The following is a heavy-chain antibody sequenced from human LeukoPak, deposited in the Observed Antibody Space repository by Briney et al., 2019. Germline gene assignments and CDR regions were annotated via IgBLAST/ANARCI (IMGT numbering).Heavy chain of an antibody. CDR3: AREGDGNSPFDY. Sequence: SETLSLTCTVSGGSISSGDSYWGWIRQPPGKGLEWIGYISYSGSTYYNASLKSRVTISVDTYKNQCSLKLSSVTAADTAVYYCAREGDGNSPFDYWGQGTVVTVSS. D-gene: IGHD4-23*01. CDR1: GGSISSGDSY. J-gene: IGHJ4*02. V-gene: IGHV4-30-4*01. CDR2: ISYSGST.